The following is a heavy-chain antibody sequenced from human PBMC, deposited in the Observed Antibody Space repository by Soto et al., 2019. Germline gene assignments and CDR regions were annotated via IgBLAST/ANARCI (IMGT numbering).Heavy chain of an antibody. Sequence: SQTLSLTCAISGDSVSSNSAAWNWIRQSPSRGLEWLGRTYYRSKWYNDYAVSVKSRTTINPDTSKNQFSLQLNSVTPEDTAVYYCARGTLTTVTYYYYYGMDVWGQGTTVTVSS. J-gene: IGHJ6*02. D-gene: IGHD4-17*01. CDR2: TYYRSKWYN. V-gene: IGHV6-1*01. CDR3: ARGTLTTVTYYYYYGMDV. CDR1: GDSVSSNSAA.